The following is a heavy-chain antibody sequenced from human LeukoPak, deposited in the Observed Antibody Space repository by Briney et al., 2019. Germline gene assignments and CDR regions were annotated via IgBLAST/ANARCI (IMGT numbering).Heavy chain of an antibody. CDR2: IYYSGST. CDR1: GFTFSSYW. V-gene: IGHV4-59*01. J-gene: IGHJ5*02. Sequence: GSLRLSCAASGFTFSSYWMSWVRQAPGKGLEWIGYIYYSGSTNYNPSLKSRVTISVDTSKNQFSLKLSSVTAADTAVYYCARGSNWFDPWGQGTLVTVSS. CDR3: ARGSNWFDP.